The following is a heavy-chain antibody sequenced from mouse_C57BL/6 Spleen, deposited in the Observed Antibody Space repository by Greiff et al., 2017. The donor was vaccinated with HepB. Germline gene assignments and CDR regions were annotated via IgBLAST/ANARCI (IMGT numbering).Heavy chain of an antibody. CDR3: ARSLTAVVDYYAMDY. J-gene: IGHJ4*01. Sequence: EVQLQQSGAELVKPGASVKLSCTASGFNIKDYYMHWVKQRTEQGLEWIGRIDPEDGETKYAPKFQGKATITADTSANTAYLQLSSLTSEDTAVYYCARSLTAVVDYYAMDYWGQGTSVTVSS. CDR1: GFNIKDYY. D-gene: IGHD1-1*01. V-gene: IGHV14-2*01. CDR2: IDPEDGET.